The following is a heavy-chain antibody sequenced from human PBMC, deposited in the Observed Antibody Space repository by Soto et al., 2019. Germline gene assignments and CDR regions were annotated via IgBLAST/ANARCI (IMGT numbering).Heavy chain of an antibody. CDR1: GGTFSSYA. D-gene: IGHD2-8*02. V-gene: IGHV1-69*12. Sequence: QVQLVQSGAEVKKPGSSVKVSCKASGGTFSSYAISWVRQAPGQGLEWMGGIIPIFGTANYAQKFQGRVTITADESKSTAYMELSSLRSEDTAVYYCARGDFGLITHWYYFDYWGQGTLVTVSS. CDR3: ARGDFGLITHWYYFDY. CDR2: IIPIFGTA. J-gene: IGHJ4*02.